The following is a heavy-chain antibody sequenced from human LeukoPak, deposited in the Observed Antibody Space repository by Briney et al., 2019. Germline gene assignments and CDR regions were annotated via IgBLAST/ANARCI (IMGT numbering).Heavy chain of an antibody. V-gene: IGHV4-59*08. Sequence: SETLSLTCTVSGVSISSYYWSWIRQPPGKGLEWIGDIYYSGSTNYNPSLKSRVTISLYTSKNQFSLKLTSVSAADTAVYYCERMGYTNRVFDCWGQGTLVTVSS. J-gene: IGHJ4*02. CDR1: GVSISSYY. D-gene: IGHD5-12*01. CDR3: ERMGYTNRVFDC. CDR2: IYYSGST.